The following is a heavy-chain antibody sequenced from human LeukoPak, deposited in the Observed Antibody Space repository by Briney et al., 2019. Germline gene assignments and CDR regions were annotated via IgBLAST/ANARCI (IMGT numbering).Heavy chain of an antibody. Sequence: PGGSLRLSCAASGFTVTISYAHWVRQAPGKGLERVSVIYSGRSTSYTDAAKGRFTVSGDNSKNTLYLQMNSLRAEDTAVYYCATGPGYSSGWYYYFLHWGQGTLVTVSS. CDR1: GFTVTISY. D-gene: IGHD6-19*01. CDR3: ATGPGYSSGWYYYFLH. V-gene: IGHV3-53*01. CDR2: IYSGRST. J-gene: IGHJ1*01.